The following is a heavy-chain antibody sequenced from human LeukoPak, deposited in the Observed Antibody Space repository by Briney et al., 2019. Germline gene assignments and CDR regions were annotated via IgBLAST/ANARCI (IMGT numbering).Heavy chain of an antibody. J-gene: IGHJ4*02. Sequence: SETLSLTCTVSGGSISSYYWSWIRQPPGKGLEWIGYIYSSGSTNYHPSLKSRVTISLDTSKYQFSLDLTSVTAADTAVYYCAREYYDILTGYYSISGPLGYWGQGTLVTVSS. CDR3: AREYYDILTGYYSISGPLGY. V-gene: IGHV4-59*01. CDR2: IYSSGST. CDR1: GGSISSYY. D-gene: IGHD3-9*01.